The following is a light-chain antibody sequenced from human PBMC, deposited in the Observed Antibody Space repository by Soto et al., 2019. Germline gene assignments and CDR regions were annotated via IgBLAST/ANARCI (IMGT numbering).Light chain of an antibody. CDR3: QKYDSAPLT. Sequence: DIQMTQSPSSLSASVGDRVTITCRASQGIYNYLAWYQQKSGKSPKLLIYTASTLQSGVPSRFSGSGSGTDFTLTISSLQPEDVATYYCQKYDSAPLTFGGGTKVDIK. V-gene: IGKV1-27*01. CDR2: TAS. CDR1: QGIYNY. J-gene: IGKJ4*01.